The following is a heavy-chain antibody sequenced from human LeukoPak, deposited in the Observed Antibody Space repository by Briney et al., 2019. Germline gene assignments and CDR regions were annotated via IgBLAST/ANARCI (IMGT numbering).Heavy chain of an antibody. CDR1: GYSFSNYW. CDR3: ARHYYDYVWGSYGIDY. V-gene: IGHV5-51*01. J-gene: IGHJ4*02. D-gene: IGHD3-16*01. CDR2: IYPGDSDT. Sequence: GESLKISCKGSGYSFSNYWIGWVRQMPGKGLEWMVIIYPGDSDTRYSPAFQGQVIISADKSISTAYLQWSSLKASDTAMYYCARHYYDYVWGSYGIDYWGQGTLVTVSS.